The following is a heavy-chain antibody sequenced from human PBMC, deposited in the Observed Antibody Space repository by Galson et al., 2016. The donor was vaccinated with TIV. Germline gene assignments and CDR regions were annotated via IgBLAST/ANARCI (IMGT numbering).Heavy chain of an antibody. CDR1: GFTFSSHA. V-gene: IGHV3-23*01. J-gene: IGHJ6*02. CDR3: AKVPSSGFSYYYGLDV. D-gene: IGHD3-22*01. CDR2: ISAGGGST. Sequence: LRLSCAASGFTFSSHAMTWVRQPPGKGLEWVSAISAGGGSTYYADSVQGRFTISRDNSKNTQYLQMNSLRAEDTAIYYCAKVPSSGFSYYYGLDVWGQGTTVTVSS.